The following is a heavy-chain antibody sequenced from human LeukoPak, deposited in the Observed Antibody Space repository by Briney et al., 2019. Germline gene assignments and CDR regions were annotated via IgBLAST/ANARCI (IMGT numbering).Heavy chain of an antibody. CDR2: FDPEDGET. D-gene: IGHD3-22*01. Sequence: GASVKVSCKVSGYTLTELSMHWVRQAPRKGLEWMGGFDPEDGETIYAQKFQGRVTMTEDTSTDTAYMELSSLRSEDTAVYYCATRFTMTTNAFDYWGQGTLVTVSS. CDR3: ATRFTMTTNAFDY. CDR1: GYTLTELS. J-gene: IGHJ4*02. V-gene: IGHV1-24*01.